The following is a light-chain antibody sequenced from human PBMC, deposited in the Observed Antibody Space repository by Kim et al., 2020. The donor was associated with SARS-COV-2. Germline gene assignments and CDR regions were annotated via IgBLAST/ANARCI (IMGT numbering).Light chain of an antibody. V-gene: IGKV3-15*01. CDR3: QQYSHWPLT. Sequence: EIVMTQSPATLSVSPGERATLSCRASQSVSSNLAWYQQKPGQAPRLLINGASTRATGIPGRFSGSGSGTEFTLTISSLQSEDFAVYYCQQYSHWPLTFGRGTKVDIK. CDR1: QSVSSN. J-gene: IGKJ4*01. CDR2: GAS.